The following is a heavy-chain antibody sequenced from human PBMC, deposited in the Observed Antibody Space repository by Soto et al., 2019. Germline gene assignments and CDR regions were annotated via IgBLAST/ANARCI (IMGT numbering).Heavy chain of an antibody. J-gene: IGHJ5*02. V-gene: IGHV4-39*01. CDR2: IYYSGST. CDR1: GGSIRSSNYY. CDR3: ATQEVGGSYVYTFDP. Sequence: ETLSVTCTESGGSIRSSNYYCGWIRQPPGKGLEWIGSIYYSGSTYYNPSLKSRVTISVDTSKNQFSLKLSSVTAADTAVYYCATQEVGGSYVYTFDPWGQGTLVTVSS. D-gene: IGHD1-26*01.